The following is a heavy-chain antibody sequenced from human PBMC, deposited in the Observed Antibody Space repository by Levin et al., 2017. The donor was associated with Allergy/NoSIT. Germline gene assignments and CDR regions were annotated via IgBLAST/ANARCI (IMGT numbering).Heavy chain of an antibody. Sequence: GGSLRLSCAASGFSFSGSAIHWVRQASGKGLEWVGRIRSKPNNYATSYAASVKGRFTISRDDSKNTAYLQMNSLKTEDTALYYCTRPQGDSSASGIDYWGQEPWSPSPQ. CDR3: TRPQGDSSASGIDY. J-gene: IGHJ4*01. CDR2: IRSKPNNYAT. CDR1: GFSFSGSA. V-gene: IGHV3-73*01. D-gene: IGHD3-22*01.